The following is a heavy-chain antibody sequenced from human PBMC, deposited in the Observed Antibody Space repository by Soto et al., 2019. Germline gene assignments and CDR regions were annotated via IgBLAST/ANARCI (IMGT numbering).Heavy chain of an antibody. D-gene: IGHD1-26*01. Sequence: QVQLVQSGTDVKKPGSSVTVSCKASGGTFNTYTFSWVRQAPGQGLEWMGSLIPIFGTTHYAQSFQGRLSITADQSSTTTYMELRSLTSHDTALYYCARIPRYSFPTSDPLDNWGQGTLVTVSS. V-gene: IGHV1-69*01. J-gene: IGHJ1*01. CDR1: GGTFNTYT. CDR2: LIPIFGTT. CDR3: ARIPRYSFPTSDPLDN.